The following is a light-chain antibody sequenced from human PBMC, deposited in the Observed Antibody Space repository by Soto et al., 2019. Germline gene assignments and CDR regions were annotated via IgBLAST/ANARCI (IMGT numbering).Light chain of an antibody. J-gene: IGKJ2*01. CDR2: KAS. Sequence: DIQMTQSPSTLSASVGDRVTITCRASQSISSWLAWYQQKPGKAPKLLIYKASSLESGVPSRFSGRGSGTEFTLPISSLQPDDFATYYCQQDNSYPYTFGQGTKLEIK. CDR3: QQDNSYPYT. V-gene: IGKV1-5*03. CDR1: QSISSW.